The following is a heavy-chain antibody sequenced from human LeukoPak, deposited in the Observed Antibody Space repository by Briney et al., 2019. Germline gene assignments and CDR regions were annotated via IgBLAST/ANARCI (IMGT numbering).Heavy chain of an antibody. D-gene: IGHD4-11*01. V-gene: IGHV3-23*01. J-gene: IGHJ5*02. CDR1: GFTFSSYA. CDR2: ISGSGGNT. CDR3: AKDLDRTVNNWFDP. Sequence: GGSLRLSCAASGFTFSSYAMSWVRQAPGKGLEWVSAISGSGGNTYYADSVKGRFTISRDNSKNTLYLQMNSLRAEDTAVYYCAKDLDRTVNNWFDPWGQGTLVTVSS.